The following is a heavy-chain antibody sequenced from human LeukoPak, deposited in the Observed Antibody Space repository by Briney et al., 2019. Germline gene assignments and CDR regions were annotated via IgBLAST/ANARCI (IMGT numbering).Heavy chain of an antibody. CDR2: IYYSGST. CDR3: ARHSRSVDYGSGSYTWDY. CDR1: GGSISSYY. Sequence: KPSETLSLTCTVSGGSISSYYWSWIRQPPGKGLEWIGYIYYSGSTNYNPSLKSRVTISVDTSKNQFSLKLSSVTAADTAVYYCARHSRSVDYGSGSYTWDYWGQGTLVTVSS. D-gene: IGHD3-10*01. V-gene: IGHV4-59*08. J-gene: IGHJ4*02.